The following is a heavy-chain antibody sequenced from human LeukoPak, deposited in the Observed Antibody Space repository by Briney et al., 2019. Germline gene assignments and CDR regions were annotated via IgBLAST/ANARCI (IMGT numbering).Heavy chain of an antibody. J-gene: IGHJ4*02. V-gene: IGHV4-39*01. CDR1: GGSLTTTSYD. D-gene: IGHD3-22*01. CDR3: ARSYYYDYRQIDY. CDR2: TYYSGSA. Sequence: SETLSLTCSVSGGSLTTTSYDWAWIRQPPGKGLEWVGTTYYSGSAHYNPSLKSRVTISVDTSKNQFSLNLYSVTAADTAVFYCARSYYYDYRQIDYWGQGTLVTVSS.